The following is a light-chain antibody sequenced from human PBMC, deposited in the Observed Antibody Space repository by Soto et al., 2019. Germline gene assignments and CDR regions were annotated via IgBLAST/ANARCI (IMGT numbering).Light chain of an antibody. J-gene: IGKJ5*01. Sequence: PGERATLSCRASQNVGSQLAWFQQKPGQAPRLLIYGASSRATGIPDRFSGSGSGTDFTLTISRLEPEDFAVYYCQQYGNSPITFGQGTRLEIK. CDR1: QNVGSQ. V-gene: IGKV3-20*01. CDR3: QQYGNSPIT. CDR2: GAS.